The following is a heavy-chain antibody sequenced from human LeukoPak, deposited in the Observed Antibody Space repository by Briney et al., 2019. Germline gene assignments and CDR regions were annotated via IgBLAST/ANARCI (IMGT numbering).Heavy chain of an antibody. V-gene: IGHV4-34*01. CDR2: INHSGST. Sequence: SETLSLTCAVYGGSFSSYYWSWIRQPPGKGLEWIGEINHSGSTNYNPSLKSRVTISVDTSKNQFSLKLSSVTAADTAVYYCARDHPSVGFDPWGQGTLVTVSS. CDR1: GGSFSSYY. J-gene: IGHJ5*02. CDR3: ARDHPSVGFDP.